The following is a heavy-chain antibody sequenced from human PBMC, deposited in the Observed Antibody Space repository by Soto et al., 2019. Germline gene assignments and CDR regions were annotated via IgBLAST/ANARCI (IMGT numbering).Heavy chain of an antibody. J-gene: IGHJ4*02. Sequence: PGGSLRLSCAASGFTFSSYGMHWVRQAPGKGLEWVAVISYDGSNKYYADSVEGRFTISRDNSKNTLYLQMNSLRAEDTAVYYCAKEWAEPSYYYDSSGYYSLPALDYWGQGTLVTVSS. V-gene: IGHV3-30*18. CDR1: GFTFSSYG. D-gene: IGHD3-22*01. CDR2: ISYDGSNK. CDR3: AKEWAEPSYYYDSSGYYSLPALDY.